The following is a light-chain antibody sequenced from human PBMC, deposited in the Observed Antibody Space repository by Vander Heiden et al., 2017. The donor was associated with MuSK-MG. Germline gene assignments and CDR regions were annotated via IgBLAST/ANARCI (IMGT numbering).Light chain of an antibody. CDR2: AAT. V-gene: IGKV3-20*01. CDR1: QRVSSTY. Sequence: EIVLKQSPGTLSLSPGERATLSCRASQRVSSTYIAWYQQQPGQAPRLLISAATTRASGIPDRFSGSGSGTEYTLTISRLEADDFAVYYCQQDGNSPWTFGQGTKVDIK. CDR3: QQDGNSPWT. J-gene: IGKJ1*01.